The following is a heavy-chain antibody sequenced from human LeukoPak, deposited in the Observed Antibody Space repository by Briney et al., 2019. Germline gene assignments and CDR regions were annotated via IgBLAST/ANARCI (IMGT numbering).Heavy chain of an antibody. Sequence: PGESLKISCKGSGYSFTSYWIGWVRQMPGKGLEWMGIIYPGDSDTSYSPSFQGQITISADKSISTAYLQWSSLKASDTAMYYCARHHTSGWYKSDAFDIWGQGTMVTVSS. D-gene: IGHD6-19*01. CDR1: GYSFTSYW. CDR2: IYPGDSDT. V-gene: IGHV5-51*01. CDR3: ARHHTSGWYKSDAFDI. J-gene: IGHJ3*02.